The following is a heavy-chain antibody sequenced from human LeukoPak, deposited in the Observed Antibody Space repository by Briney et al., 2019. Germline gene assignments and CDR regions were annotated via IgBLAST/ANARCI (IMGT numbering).Heavy chain of an antibody. CDR1: GGSISSYY. D-gene: IGHD6-13*01. Sequence: SETLSPTCTVSGGSISSYYWSWIRQPPGKGLEWIGYIYYSGSTNYNPSLKSRVTISVDTSKNQFSLKLSSVTAADTAVYYCARRAAALDSWGQGTLVTVSS. CDR2: IYYSGST. V-gene: IGHV4-59*08. CDR3: ARRAAALDS. J-gene: IGHJ4*02.